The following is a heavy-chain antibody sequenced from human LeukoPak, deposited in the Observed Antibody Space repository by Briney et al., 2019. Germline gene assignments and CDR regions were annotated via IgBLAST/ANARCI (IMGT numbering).Heavy chain of an antibody. J-gene: IGHJ4*03. V-gene: IGHV3-20*04. CDR1: GFTFDHYC. CDR2: MNLHGGST. CDR3: ARVGDIDYGGNHFGC. Sequence: PGGSLRLSCAARGFTFDHYCRMWVGQAPPKGLEWVAGMNLHGGSTVYADSVRGGFTISRDNANTSLHLQMNSVRAAATASCSCARVGDIDYGGNHFGCWGHRALVT. D-gene: IGHD4-23*01.